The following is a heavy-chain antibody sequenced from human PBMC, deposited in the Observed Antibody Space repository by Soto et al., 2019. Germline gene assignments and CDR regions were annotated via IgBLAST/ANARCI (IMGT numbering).Heavy chain of an antibody. J-gene: IGHJ6*02. V-gene: IGHV1-58*02. CDR1: GFTFTSSS. Sequence: ASVKVSCKASGFTFTSSSMQWVRHARGQRLEWIGWIVVGSGNTNYAQKFQERVTITRDMSTSTAYMELSSLRSEDTAVYYCAAAGFSDYGDYHFHCYYYGIDVWG. CDR3: AAAGFSDYGDYHFHCYYYGIDV. CDR2: IVVGSGNT. D-gene: IGHD4-17*01.